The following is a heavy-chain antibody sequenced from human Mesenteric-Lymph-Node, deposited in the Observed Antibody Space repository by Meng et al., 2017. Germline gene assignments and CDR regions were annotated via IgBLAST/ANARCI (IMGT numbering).Heavy chain of an antibody. CDR2: ISYDGSNK. CDR1: GFTFSSYA. V-gene: IGHV3-30*04. D-gene: IGHD6-13*01. J-gene: IGHJ4*02. Sequence: QVQLVESGGGVVQPGRSLRLSCAASGFTFSSYAMHWVRQAPGKGLEWVAVISYDGSNKYYADSVKGRFTISRDNSKNTLYLQMNSLKTEDTAVYYCTTDSPTGYSSSWYFDYWGQGTLVTASS. CDR3: TTDSPTGYSSSWYFDY.